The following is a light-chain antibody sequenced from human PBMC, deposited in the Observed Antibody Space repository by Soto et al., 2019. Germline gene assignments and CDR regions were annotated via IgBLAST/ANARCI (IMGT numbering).Light chain of an antibody. J-gene: IGKJ2*01. V-gene: IGKV3-15*01. CDR2: GAS. CDR3: QQYGGVPYT. Sequence: EIVLTQSPATLSVSPGERATLSCRASQSVSSNLAWYQQKRGQAPRLLIYGASTRATGIPARFSGSGSGREFTLTISSLQSEDFAIYYCQQYGGVPYTFGQGTKLEIK. CDR1: QSVSSN.